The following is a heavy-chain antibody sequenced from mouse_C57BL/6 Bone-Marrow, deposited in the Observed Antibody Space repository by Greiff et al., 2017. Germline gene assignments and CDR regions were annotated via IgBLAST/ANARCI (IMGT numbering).Heavy chain of an antibody. CDR1: GYTFTSYW. Sequence: VQLQQPGAELVKPGASVKMSCKASGYTFTSYWITWVKQRPGQGLEWIGDIYPGSGSTNYNEKFKSKATLTVDTSSSTSYMQVSSLTSEDSAVYYCARDTTVVAPGEYYFDYWGQGTTLTVSS. J-gene: IGHJ2*01. CDR3: ARDTTVVAPGEYYFDY. CDR2: IYPGSGST. D-gene: IGHD1-1*01. V-gene: IGHV1-55*01.